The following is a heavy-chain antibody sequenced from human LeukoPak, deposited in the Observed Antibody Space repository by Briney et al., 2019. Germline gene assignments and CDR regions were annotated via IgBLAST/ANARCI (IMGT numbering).Heavy chain of an antibody. V-gene: IGHV5-51*01. CDR3: ARLTGTTWEDEGY. CDR2: IYPGDADT. Sequence: GESLKISCKGSGYRFTSYWIGWVRQMPGKGLEWLGIIYPGDADTRYSPSFRGQVTISDDKSNSTAYLQWSSLKASDTAMYYCARLTGTTWEDEGYWGQGTLVTVSS. J-gene: IGHJ4*02. CDR1: GYRFTSYW. D-gene: IGHD1-7*01.